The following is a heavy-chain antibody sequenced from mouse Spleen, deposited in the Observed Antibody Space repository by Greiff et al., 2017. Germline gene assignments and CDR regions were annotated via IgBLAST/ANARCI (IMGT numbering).Heavy chain of an antibody. CDR1: GYTFTSYW. Sequence: QVQLQQSGAELAKPGASVKMSCKASGYTFTSYWMHWVKQRPGQGLEWIGYINPSTGYTEYNQKFKDKATLTADKSSSTAYMQLSSLTSEDSAVYYCARSSYDSLFAYWGQGTLVTVSA. CDR2: INPSTGYT. CDR3: ARSSYDSLFAY. J-gene: IGHJ3*01. V-gene: IGHV1-7*01. D-gene: IGHD2-4*01.